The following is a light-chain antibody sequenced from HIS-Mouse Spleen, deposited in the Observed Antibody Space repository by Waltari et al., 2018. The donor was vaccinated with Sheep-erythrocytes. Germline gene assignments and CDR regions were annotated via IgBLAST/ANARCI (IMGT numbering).Light chain of an antibody. Sequence: DIQMTQSPSSLSASVGDRVTITCRASQSISSYLNWYQQKPGKAPKLLIYAASSLQSGVPSRLSCPGSRTDFTLTISSLQPEDFATYYCQQSYSTPQFTFGAGTKVD. CDR3: QQSYSTPQFT. CDR2: AAS. J-gene: IGKJ3*01. V-gene: IGKV1-39*01. CDR1: QSISSY.